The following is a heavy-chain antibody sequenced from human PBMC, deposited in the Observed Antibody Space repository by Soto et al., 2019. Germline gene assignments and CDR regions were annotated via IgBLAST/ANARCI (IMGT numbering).Heavy chain of an antibody. CDR3: PKDLYQYWNYGRLDY. D-gene: IGHD1-7*01. Sequence: QVQLVESGGGVVQPGRSLRLSCAASGFTFSSYGVHWVRQSPGKGLELVALISYDGFNKYYGDSVKGRFTIDRDNSKNTIYLQMNSLRAEATAVYYCPKDLYQYWNYGRLDYWGKGTLVTVSS. CDR1: GFTFSSYG. J-gene: IGHJ4*02. CDR2: ISYDGFNK. V-gene: IGHV3-30*18.